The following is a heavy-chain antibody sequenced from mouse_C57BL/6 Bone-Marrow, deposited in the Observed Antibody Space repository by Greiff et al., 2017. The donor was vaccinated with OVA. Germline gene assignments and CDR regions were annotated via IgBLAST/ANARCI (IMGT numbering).Heavy chain of an antibody. V-gene: IGHV14-4*01. Sequence: VQLQQSGAELVRPGASVKLSCTASGFNIKDDYMYWVKQRPEQGLEWIGWIDPENGDTEYAPKFQGKATITAYTSTNTAYLQLSSLTSEDTAVYYCTIGYYAWFAYWGQGTLVTVSA. CDR3: TIGYYAWFAY. D-gene: IGHD2-3*01. CDR2: IDPENGDT. CDR1: GFNIKDDY. J-gene: IGHJ3*01.